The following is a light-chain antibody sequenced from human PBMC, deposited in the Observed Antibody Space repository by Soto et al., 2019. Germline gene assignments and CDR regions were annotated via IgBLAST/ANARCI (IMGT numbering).Light chain of an antibody. Sequence: DIVLTQSPGTLSLSTGERATLSCRASQSVSSSHLAWYQQKPGQAPRLLIYGASTRATGIPDRFSGSGSGTQFTLTISRLQSEDSAVYFCQQTNRWPHITVGPGTRLEIK. CDR3: QQTNRWPHIT. CDR1: QSVSSSH. CDR2: GAS. J-gene: IGKJ5*01. V-gene: IGKV3-15*01.